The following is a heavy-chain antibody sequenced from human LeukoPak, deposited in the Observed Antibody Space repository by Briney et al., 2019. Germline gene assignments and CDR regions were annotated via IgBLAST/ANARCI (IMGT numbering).Heavy chain of an antibody. D-gene: IGHD3-16*01. CDR1: GFTFSSYS. J-gene: IGHJ4*02. CDR3: ARKLGPSLGEFDY. CDR2: ISSSSSTI. Sequence: GGSLRLSCAASGFTFSSYSMNWVRQAPGKGLEWVSYISSSSSTIYYADSVKGRFTISRDNAKNSLYLQMNSLRAEDTAVYYCARKLGPSLGEFDYWGQGTLVTVSS. V-gene: IGHV3-48*01.